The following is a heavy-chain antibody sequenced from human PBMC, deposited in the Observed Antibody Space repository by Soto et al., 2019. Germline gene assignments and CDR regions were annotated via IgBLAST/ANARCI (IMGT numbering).Heavy chain of an antibody. J-gene: IGHJ4*02. D-gene: IGHD3-22*01. CDR1: GYTFTSNA. CDR2: INAGNGNT. V-gene: IGHV1-3*01. Sequence: QVQLVQSGAEVKKPGASVKISCKASGYTFTSNAMHWVRQAPGQRLEWMGWINAGNGNTKYSQKFQGRVTITRDTSPPTAYMELSNLTSEDTAVYYCAREGYDSSSYPFGYWGQGTLVTGSS. CDR3: AREGYDSSSYPFGY.